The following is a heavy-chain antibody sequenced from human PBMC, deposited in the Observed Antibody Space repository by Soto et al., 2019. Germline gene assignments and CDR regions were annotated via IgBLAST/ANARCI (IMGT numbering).Heavy chain of an antibody. V-gene: IGHV1-69*01. CDR2: IVPMLGTP. J-gene: IGHJ6*02. Sequence: QVQLVQSGAEVKEPGSSVRVSCKASGGTFDNFIMNWVRQTPGRGLEWMGGIVPMLGTPTYAEKFKGRVTISATGSTSTMYTEVTSLRSEDTAIYYCARNGTYSSSLSQYSGMDVWGQGTTVTVSS. CDR1: GGTFDNFI. CDR3: ARNGTYSSSLSQYSGMDV. D-gene: IGHD1-26*01.